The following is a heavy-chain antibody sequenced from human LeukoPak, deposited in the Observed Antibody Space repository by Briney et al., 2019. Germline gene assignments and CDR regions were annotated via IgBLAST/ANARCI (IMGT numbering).Heavy chain of an antibody. D-gene: IGHD3-3*01. CDR1: GFTFSSYA. V-gene: IGHV3-23*01. CDR2: ISGRGGST. J-gene: IGHJ6*03. CDR3: AKGHYDFWSGYYGHYMDV. Sequence: GGSLRLSCAASGFTFSSYAMSWVRQAPGKGLEWVSAISGRGGSTYYADSVKGRFTISRDNSKNTLYLQMNSLRAEDTAVYYCAKGHYDFWSGYYGHYMDVWGKGTTVTVSS.